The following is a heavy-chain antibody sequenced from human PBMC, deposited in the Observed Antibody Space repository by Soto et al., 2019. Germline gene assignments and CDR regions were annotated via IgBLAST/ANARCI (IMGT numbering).Heavy chain of an antibody. Sequence: QVQLVQSGAEVKKPGASVKVSCKASGYTFTSYDINWVRQATGQGLEWMGWMNPNSGNTGYAQKFQGRVTITADESTSTAYMELSSLRSEDTAVYYCARRLFGAANRYYYYYGMDVWGQGTTVTVSS. D-gene: IGHD3-10*01. J-gene: IGHJ6*02. CDR1: GYTFTSYD. V-gene: IGHV1-8*01. CDR3: ARRLFGAANRYYYYYGMDV. CDR2: MNPNSGNT.